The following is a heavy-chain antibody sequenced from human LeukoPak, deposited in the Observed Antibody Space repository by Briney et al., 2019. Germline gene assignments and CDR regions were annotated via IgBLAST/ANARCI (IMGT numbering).Heavy chain of an antibody. V-gene: IGHV4-4*07. CDR3: ARGGWELLLGYFDY. CDR2: IYTSGST. J-gene: IGHJ4*02. CDR1: GGSISSYY. D-gene: IGHD1-26*01. Sequence: SETLSLTCTVSGGSISSYYWSWIRQPAGKGLEWIGRIYTSGSTNYNPSLKSRVTMSVDTSKNQFSLKLSPVTAADTAVYYCARGGWELLLGYFDYWGQGTLVTVSS.